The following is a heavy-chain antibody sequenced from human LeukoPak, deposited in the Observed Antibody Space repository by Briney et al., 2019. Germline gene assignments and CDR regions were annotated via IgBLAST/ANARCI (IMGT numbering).Heavy chain of an antibody. D-gene: IGHD3-10*01. V-gene: IGHV3-7*01. J-gene: IGHJ3*02. CDR1: GFTFSSYW. CDR3: ARDSSGLLWFGELYRHAFDI. CDR2: IKQDGSEK. Sequence: PGGSLRLSCAASGFTFSSYWMSWVRQAPGKGLEWVANIKQDGSEKYNVDSVKGRFTISRDNAKNSLCLQMNSLRAEDTAVYYCARDSSGLLWFGELYRHAFDIWGQGTMVTVSS.